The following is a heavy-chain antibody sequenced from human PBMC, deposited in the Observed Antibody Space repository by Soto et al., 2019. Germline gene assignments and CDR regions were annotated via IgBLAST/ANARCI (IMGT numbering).Heavy chain of an antibody. V-gene: IGHV1-18*01. Sequence: GASVKVSCKASGYTFTSYGISWVRQAPGQGLEWMGWISAYNGNTNYAQKLQGRVTMTTDTSTSTAYMELSSLRSEDTAVYYCARDQPLAGIVYWGQGTLVTVSS. CDR2: ISAYNGNT. D-gene: IGHD6-19*01. CDR3: ARDQPLAGIVY. J-gene: IGHJ4*02. CDR1: GYTFTSYG.